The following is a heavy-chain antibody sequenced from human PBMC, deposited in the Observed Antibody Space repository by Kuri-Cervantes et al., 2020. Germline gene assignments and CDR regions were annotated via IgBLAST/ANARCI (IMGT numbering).Heavy chain of an antibody. CDR1: ASTFNIFA. V-gene: IGHV3-20*04. CDR3: ALSARYSSTWYYYYYMDV. J-gene: IGHJ6*03. CDR2: INWNGGST. Sequence: GGSLRLSCAASASTFNIFAMSWVRQAPGKGLEWVAGINWNGGSTGYADSVKGRFTVFRENAKHSLYLQMNRLRADDTALYYCALSARYSSTWYYYYYMDVWGKGTTVTVSS. D-gene: IGHD6-13*01.